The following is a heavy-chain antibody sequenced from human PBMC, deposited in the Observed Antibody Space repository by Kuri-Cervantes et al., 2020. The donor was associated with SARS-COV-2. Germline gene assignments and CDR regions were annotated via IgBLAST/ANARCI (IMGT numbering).Heavy chain of an antibody. V-gene: IGHV3-48*02. J-gene: IGHJ6*02. D-gene: IGHD3-3*01. CDR1: GFTFSSYS. Sequence: GGSLRLSCAASGFTFSSYSMNWVRQAPGKGLEWVSYISSSSSPIYYADSVKGRFTISRDNAKNSLYLQMNSLRDEDTAVYYCARDGSDDFWSGHELGMDVWGQGTTVTVSS. CDR3: ARDGSDDFWSGHELGMDV. CDR2: ISSSSSPI.